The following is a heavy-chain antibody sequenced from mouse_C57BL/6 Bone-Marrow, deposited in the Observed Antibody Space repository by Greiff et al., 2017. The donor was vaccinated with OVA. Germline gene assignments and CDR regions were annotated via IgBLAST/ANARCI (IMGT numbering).Heavy chain of an antibody. D-gene: IGHD1-1*01. CDR2: FYPGSGRI. CDR1: GYTFTEYT. CDR3: ARHEITTVVPYYLDD. Sequence: QVQLQQSGAELVKPGASVKLSCKASGYTFTEYTIHWVKPRSGQGLAWIGWFYPGSGRIKYNEKFKDKATLTADKSSSTVYMELSRVTSEDSAVYFSARHEITTVVPYYLDDWGQGTTLTVAS. J-gene: IGHJ2*01. V-gene: IGHV1-62-2*01.